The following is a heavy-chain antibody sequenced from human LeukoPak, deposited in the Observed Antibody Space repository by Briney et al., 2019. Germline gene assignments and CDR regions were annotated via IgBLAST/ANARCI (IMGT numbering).Heavy chain of an antibody. D-gene: IGHD1-1*01. CDR1: WLTVSSNY. CDR2: IHSGGNT. J-gene: IGHJ4*02. CDR3: ARETGRYDFDY. V-gene: IGHV3-53*01. Sequence: PGGSLSLSRAASWLTVSSNYMSWVRQAPGKGLEWVSVIHSGGNTYYADSVKGRFPVSRDISKNTLFLQMNTLRAEDTAVYYRARETGRYDFDYWGQGTLVTVSS.